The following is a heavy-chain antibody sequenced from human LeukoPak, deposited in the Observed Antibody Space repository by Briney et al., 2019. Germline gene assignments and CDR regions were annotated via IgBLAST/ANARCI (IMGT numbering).Heavy chain of an antibody. Sequence: SVKLSCKASGGTFSSYAISWVRQAPGQGLEWMGGIIPIFGTANYAQKFQGRVTITTDESTSTAYMELSSLRSEDTAVYYCARRSVVCSSNSCYLDYWGQGTLVTVSS. D-gene: IGHD2-2*01. CDR2: IIPIFGTA. V-gene: IGHV1-69*05. CDR1: GGTFSSYA. CDR3: ARRSVVCSSNSCYLDY. J-gene: IGHJ4*02.